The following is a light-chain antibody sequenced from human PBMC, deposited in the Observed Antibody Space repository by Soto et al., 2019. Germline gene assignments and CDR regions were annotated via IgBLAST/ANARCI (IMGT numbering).Light chain of an antibody. CDR3: CSYAGSYTLV. CDR2: EGS. Sequence: QSALTQPASVSGSPGQSITISCTGTSPNVGVYKLVSWYQQHPGKAPKLIIYEGSKRPSGVSNRFSGSKSGNAASLTISGLQAEDEADYYCCSYAGSYTLVFGGGTKLTVL. V-gene: IGLV2-23*01. J-gene: IGLJ2*01. CDR1: SPNVGVYKL.